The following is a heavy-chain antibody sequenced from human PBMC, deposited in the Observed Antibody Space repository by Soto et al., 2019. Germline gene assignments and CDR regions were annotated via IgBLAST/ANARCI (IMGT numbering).Heavy chain of an antibody. Sequence: PXATLSLTCTVSGGCISSYDWSWIRQPPGKGLEWIGYIYYSGSTNYNPSLKSRVTISVDTSKNQFSLKLSSVTAADTAVYYCARDQGQEGNWFEHWGQGTLVPVSA. CDR1: GGCISSYD. J-gene: IGHJ5*02. CDR3: ARDQGQEGNWFEH. CDR2: IYYSGST. V-gene: IGHV4-59*01.